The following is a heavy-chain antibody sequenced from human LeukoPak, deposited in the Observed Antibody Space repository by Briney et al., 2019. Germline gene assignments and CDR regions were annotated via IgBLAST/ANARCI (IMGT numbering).Heavy chain of an antibody. CDR1: GLSFSRGG. CDR2: IRYDGSNK. CDR3: AKDQSRGYDYVWGSYDY. V-gene: IGHV3-30*02. J-gene: IGHJ4*02. D-gene: IGHD3-16*01. Sequence: SGGSLRLSCAASGLSFSRGGMHWVRQAPGKGLEWVAFIRYDGSNKYYADSVKGRFTISRDNSKNTLYLQMNSLRAEDTAVYYCAKDQSRGYDYVWGSYDYWGQGTLVTVSS.